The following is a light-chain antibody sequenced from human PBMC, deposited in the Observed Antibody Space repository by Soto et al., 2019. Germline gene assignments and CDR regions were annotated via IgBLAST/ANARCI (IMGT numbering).Light chain of an antibody. CDR2: EVS. CDR3: SSYTSSSTGV. J-gene: IGLJ3*02. V-gene: IGLV2-14*01. CDR1: SSDVGGYNY. Sequence: QSALTQPASVSGSPGQSITISRTGTSSDVGGYNYVSWYQQHPGKAPTLMIYEVSHRPSGVSNRFSGSKSGNTASLTISGLQAEDEADYYCSSYTSSSTGVFGGGTKLTVL.